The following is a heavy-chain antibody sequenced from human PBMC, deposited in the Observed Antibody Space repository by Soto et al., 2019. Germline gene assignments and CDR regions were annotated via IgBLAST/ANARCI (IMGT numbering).Heavy chain of an antibody. CDR2: IIPILGVA. V-gene: IGHV1-69*02. CDR1: GGTFSSHI. CDR3: ARVPIPLLYGMDV. D-gene: IGHD2-15*01. J-gene: IGHJ6*02. Sequence: QVQLVQSGAEVKKPGSSVKVSCKASGGTFSSHIISWVRQAPGQELEWMGRIIPILGVANYAQRFRGRVTITADKSTNTAYMALTSLRSEDTAVFYCARVPIPLLYGMDVCGQGTTVTVSS.